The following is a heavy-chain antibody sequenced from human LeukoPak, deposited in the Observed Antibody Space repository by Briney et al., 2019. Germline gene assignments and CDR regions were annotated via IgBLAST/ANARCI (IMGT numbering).Heavy chain of an antibody. CDR1: GGSISSYY. V-gene: IGHV4-59*12. CDR3: ARDAGSRAIFGVVIIGWFDP. D-gene: IGHD3-3*01. CDR2: IYYSGST. Sequence: SETLSLTCTVSGGSISSYYWSWIRQPPGKGLEWIGYIYYSGSTNYNPSLKSRVTISVDTSKNQFSLKLSSVTAADAAVYYCARDAGSRAIFGVVIIGWFDPWGQGTLVTVSS. J-gene: IGHJ5*02.